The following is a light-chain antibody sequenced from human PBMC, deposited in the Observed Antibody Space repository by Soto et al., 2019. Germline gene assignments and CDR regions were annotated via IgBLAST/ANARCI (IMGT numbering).Light chain of an antibody. CDR2: GAS. Sequence: EVMLTQSPGTLSLSPGERATLSCRASQSVSSNYLAWYQQKSGQAPRHLIYGASNRATGIPDRFSGSGSGTDFTLTIRRLEPEDFAVYNCQQYDTSPRTFGQGTKVEFK. J-gene: IGKJ1*01. CDR1: QSVSSNY. V-gene: IGKV3-20*01. CDR3: QQYDTSPRT.